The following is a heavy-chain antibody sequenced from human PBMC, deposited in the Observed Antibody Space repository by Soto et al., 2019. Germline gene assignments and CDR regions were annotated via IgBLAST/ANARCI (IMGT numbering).Heavy chain of an antibody. Sequence: QVQLVESGGGVVQPGRSLRLSCAASGFTFSSYGMHWVRQAPGKGLEWVAVIWYDGSNKYYADSVKGRFTISRDNSKNTLYLQMNSLRAEDTAVYYCARARLHSGSYTPFDYWGQGTLVTVSS. CDR2: IWYDGSNK. J-gene: IGHJ4*02. CDR1: GFTFSSYG. D-gene: IGHD1-26*01. CDR3: ARARLHSGSYTPFDY. V-gene: IGHV3-33*01.